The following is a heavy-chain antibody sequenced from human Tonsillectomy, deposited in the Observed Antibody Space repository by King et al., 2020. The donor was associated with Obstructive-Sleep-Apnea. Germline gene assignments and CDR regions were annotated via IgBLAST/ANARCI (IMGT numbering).Heavy chain of an antibody. V-gene: IGHV4-38-2*02. CDR2: IYHSGTT. D-gene: IGHD3-10*01. J-gene: IGHJ4*02. CDR1: GFSISFGYY. CDR3: ARVGVRGVLSLGDY. Sequence: VQLQESGPGLLKASETLSLTCSVSGFSISFGYYWGWIRQPPGKGLEWIGSIYHSGTTYYNPSLKSRVTMSMDTSRDQFSLNLRSVTAADTAVYYCARVGVRGVLSLGDYWGQGTLVAVSS.